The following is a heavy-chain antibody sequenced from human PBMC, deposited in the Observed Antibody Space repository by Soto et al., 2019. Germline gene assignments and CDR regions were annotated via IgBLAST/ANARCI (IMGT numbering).Heavy chain of an antibody. J-gene: IGHJ6*02. Sequence: GESLKISCNGSGYSFTSYWICWVRQMPWKGLEWMGIIYPGDSDTRYSPSFQGQVTISADKSISTAYLQWSSLKASGTAMYYCARRGGYSYGYDYYYGMDVWGQGTTVTVSS. CDR3: ARRGGYSYGYDYYYGMDV. CDR2: IYPGDSDT. D-gene: IGHD5-18*01. V-gene: IGHV5-51*01. CDR1: GYSFTSYW.